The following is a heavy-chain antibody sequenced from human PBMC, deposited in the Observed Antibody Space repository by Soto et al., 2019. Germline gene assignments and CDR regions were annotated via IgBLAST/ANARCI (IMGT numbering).Heavy chain of an antibody. Sequence: PSETLSLTCTVSGGSISSNDYYWSWIRQPPGKGLEWIGYIYYSGSTYYNPSLKSRISISVDTSKNQFSLKLRSVTAADTAVYFCARRSSSWYLVGFDPWGQGTLVTVPQ. CDR1: GGSISSNDYY. D-gene: IGHD6-13*01. V-gene: IGHV4-30-4*01. J-gene: IGHJ5*02. CDR3: ARRSSSWYLVGFDP. CDR2: IYYSGST.